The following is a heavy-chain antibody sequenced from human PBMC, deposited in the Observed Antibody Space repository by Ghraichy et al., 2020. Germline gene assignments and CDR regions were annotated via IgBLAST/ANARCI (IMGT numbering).Heavy chain of an antibody. D-gene: IGHD3-10*01. CDR3: GISIDRGPVNFYYYRMDV. CDR2: IKPDGSDK. J-gene: IGHJ6*02. Sequence: GGSLRLSCAASGFTFSSYWMSWVRQVPGKGLEWVANIKPDGSDKHYVDSVKGRFTISRDNAGNSLHLQMNSLRAEDTAVYYCGISIDRGPVNFYYYRMDVWGHGTTVIVSS. V-gene: IGHV3-7*03. CDR1: GFTFSSYW.